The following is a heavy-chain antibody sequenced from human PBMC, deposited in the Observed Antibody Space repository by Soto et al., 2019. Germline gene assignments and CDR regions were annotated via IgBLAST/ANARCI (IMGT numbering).Heavy chain of an antibody. CDR1: GFTFSDYY. CDR3: AKGPGYYDSSGYYSA. Sequence: PGGSLRLSCAASGFTFSDYYMSWIRQAPGKGLEWVSYISSSSSYTNYADSVKGRFTISRDNAKNSLYLQMNSLRAEDTAVYYCAKGPGYYDSSGYYSAWGQGTMVTVSS. J-gene: IGHJ3*01. V-gene: IGHV3-11*05. CDR2: ISSSSSYT. D-gene: IGHD3-22*01.